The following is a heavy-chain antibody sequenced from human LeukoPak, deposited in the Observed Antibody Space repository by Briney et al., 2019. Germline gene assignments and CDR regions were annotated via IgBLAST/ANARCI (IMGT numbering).Heavy chain of an antibody. CDR3: AMYYYGSSKTFDY. Sequence: PSETLSLTCTVSGGSMSSYYWSWIRQLPGKGLEWIGYIYYSGSTNYNPSLKSRVTISVDTSKNQFSLKLSSVTAADTAVYYCAMYYYGSSKTFDYWGQGTLVTVSS. CDR2: IYYSGST. CDR1: GGSMSSYY. J-gene: IGHJ4*02. D-gene: IGHD3-10*01. V-gene: IGHV4-59*01.